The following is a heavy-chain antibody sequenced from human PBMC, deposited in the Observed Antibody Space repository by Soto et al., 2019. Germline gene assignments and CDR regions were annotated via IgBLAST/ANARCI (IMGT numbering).Heavy chain of an antibody. V-gene: IGHV4-59*13. D-gene: IGHD6-19*01. J-gene: IGHJ4*02. CDR3: ARRLFGSGWTLDS. CDR2: VYHTGST. CDR1: GASIATYY. Sequence: SETLSLTCDVSGASIATYYWSWIRQAPGKGLEWIGNVYHTGSTDYNSSLRSRVTISVDTSKNQFSLNMNSVTAADTAVYYCARRLFGSGWTLDSWGQGALVTVSS.